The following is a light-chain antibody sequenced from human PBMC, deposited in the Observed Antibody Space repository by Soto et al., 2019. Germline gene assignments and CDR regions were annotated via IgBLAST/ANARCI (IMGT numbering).Light chain of an antibody. J-gene: IGLJ1*01. CDR2: EVT. Sequence: QSALTQPPSASGAPGQSVTISCTGASSDVGGYNYVSWFQQHPGKAPKLLIYEVTNRTSGVPDRCSGSKSDNSASLTGSGLQAEDEADYYCSSYAGSNTFVFGTGTKLTVL. CDR1: SSDVGGYNY. CDR3: SSYAGSNTFV. V-gene: IGLV2-8*01.